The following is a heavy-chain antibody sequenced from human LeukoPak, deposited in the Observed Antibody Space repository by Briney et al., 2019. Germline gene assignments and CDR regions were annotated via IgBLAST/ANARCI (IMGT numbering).Heavy chain of an antibody. CDR3: AKDLELEPAVGYYYYGKDV. CDR1: GFTFSSYG. D-gene: IGHD5-24*01. Sequence: PGGSLRLSCAASGFTFSSYGMHWVRQAPGKGLEWVAVISYDGSNKYYADSVKGRFTISRDNSKNTLYLQMNSLRAEDTAVYYCAKDLELEPAVGYYYYGKDVWGQGTTVTVSS. J-gene: IGHJ6*02. V-gene: IGHV3-30*18. CDR2: ISYDGSNK.